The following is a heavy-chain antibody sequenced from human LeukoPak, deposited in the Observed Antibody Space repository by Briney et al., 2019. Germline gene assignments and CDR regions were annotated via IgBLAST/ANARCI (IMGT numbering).Heavy chain of an antibody. Sequence: PSETLSLTCSVSGGSISTSTYYWGWIRQPPGKGLEWIGAIYYSGSDYYNPPLKSRATISVDTSKNQFYLKLRSVSAADTAVYYCANGGYSNCSMDVWGQGTTVTVSS. CDR3: ANGGYSNCSMDV. CDR2: IYYSGSD. V-gene: IGHV4-39*01. D-gene: IGHD4-11*01. J-gene: IGHJ6*02. CDR1: GGSISTSTYY.